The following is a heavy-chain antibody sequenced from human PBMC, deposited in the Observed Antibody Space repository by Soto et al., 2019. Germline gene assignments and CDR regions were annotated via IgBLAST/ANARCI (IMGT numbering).Heavy chain of an antibody. Sequence: PSETLSLTCTVSGGSISSYYWSWIRQPPGKGLEWIGYIYYSGSTNYNPSLKSRVTISEDTSKNQFSLKLSTVTAADTAVYYCARGIQLWFRPRFDYWGQGTLVTVSS. CDR2: IYYSGST. CDR3: ARGIQLWFRPRFDY. J-gene: IGHJ4*02. D-gene: IGHD5-18*01. CDR1: GGSISSYY. V-gene: IGHV4-59*01.